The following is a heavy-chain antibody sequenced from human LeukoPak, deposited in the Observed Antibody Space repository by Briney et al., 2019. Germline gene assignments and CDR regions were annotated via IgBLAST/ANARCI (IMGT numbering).Heavy chain of an antibody. D-gene: IGHD5-18*01. CDR3: ARDMDTAMVPNYYYYGMDV. Sequence: ASVKVSCKASGYTFTSYYMHRVRQALGQGLEWMGIINPSGGSTSYAQKFQGRVTMTRDTSTSTVYMELSSLRSEDTAVYYCARDMDTAMVPNYYYYGMDVWGQGTTVTVSS. CDR2: INPSGGST. V-gene: IGHV1-46*01. J-gene: IGHJ6*02. CDR1: GYTFTSYY.